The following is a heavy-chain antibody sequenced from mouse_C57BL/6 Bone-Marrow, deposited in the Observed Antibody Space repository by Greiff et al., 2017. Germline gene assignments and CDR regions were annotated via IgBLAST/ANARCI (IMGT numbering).Heavy chain of an antibody. CDR1: GFNIKDYY. Sequence: VQLKQSGAELVKPGASVKLSCTASGFNIKDYYIHWVKQRTEQGLEWIGRIDPEDGETNYAQTFQDKATITADTSSNTAYLQLSSLTSEDTAVYYCTRSLIYYGTNYWGQGTTLTVSS. CDR2: IDPEDGET. CDR3: TRSLIYYGTNY. J-gene: IGHJ2*01. D-gene: IGHD1-1*01. V-gene: IGHV14-2*01.